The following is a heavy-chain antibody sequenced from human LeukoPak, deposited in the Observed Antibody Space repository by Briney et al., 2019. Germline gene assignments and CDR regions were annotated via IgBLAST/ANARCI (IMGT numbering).Heavy chain of an antibody. V-gene: IGHV3-30*04. CDR2: ISNDGNNK. CDR1: GFTFSSVA. D-gene: IGHD6-19*01. CDR3: AGKLRIAVAGVSSVGDAFDI. Sequence: GGSLRLSCAASGFTFSSVAMHWVRQAPGKGLEWVAVISNDGNNKYYTDSVKGRFTISRDNSKNTLYLQMNSLGAEDTAVYYCAGKLRIAVAGVSSVGDAFDIWGQGTMVTVSS. J-gene: IGHJ3*02.